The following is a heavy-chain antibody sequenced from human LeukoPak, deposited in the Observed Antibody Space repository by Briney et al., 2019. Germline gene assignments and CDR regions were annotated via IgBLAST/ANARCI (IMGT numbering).Heavy chain of an antibody. CDR2: ISAYNGNT. D-gene: IGHD5-12*01. Sequence: ASVKVSCKASGYTFTSYGISWVRQAPGQGLEWMGWISAYNGNTNYAQKLQGRVTMTTDTSTSTAYTELRSLRSDDTAVYYCAIHPWWLRSPYYFDYWGQGTLVTVSS. CDR3: AIHPWWLRSPYYFDY. CDR1: GYTFTSYG. V-gene: IGHV1-18*01. J-gene: IGHJ4*02.